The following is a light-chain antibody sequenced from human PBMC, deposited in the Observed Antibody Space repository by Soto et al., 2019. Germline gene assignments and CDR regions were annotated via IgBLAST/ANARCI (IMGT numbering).Light chain of an antibody. V-gene: IGKV3-20*01. CDR2: GAS. CDR3: QKYGTSPT. Sequence: EIVLTQSPGTLSLSPGERATLSCRASQTVIDNYLAWYQHKPGQAPRLLIHGASWRATAIPDRFSGSGSGTDFTLSITRLEPQDFAVYYCQKYGTSPTFGQGTKVDIK. CDR1: QTVIDNY. J-gene: IGKJ1*01.